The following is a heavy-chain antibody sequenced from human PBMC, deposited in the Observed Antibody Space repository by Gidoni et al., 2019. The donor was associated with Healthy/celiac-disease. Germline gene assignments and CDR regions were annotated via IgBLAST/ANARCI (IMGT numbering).Heavy chain of an antibody. J-gene: IGHJ2*01. CDR1: GYTFTGYY. CDR3: ARGGHIVVVTAPYWYFDL. V-gene: IGHV1-2*02. Sequence: QVQLVQSGAEVKKPGASVKVSCKVSGYTFTGYYMHWVRQAPGQGLEWMGWINPNSGGTNYAQKFQGRVTMTRDTSISTAYMELSRLRSDDTAVYYCARGGHIVVVTAPYWYFDLWGRGTLVTVSS. D-gene: IGHD2-21*02. CDR2: INPNSGGT.